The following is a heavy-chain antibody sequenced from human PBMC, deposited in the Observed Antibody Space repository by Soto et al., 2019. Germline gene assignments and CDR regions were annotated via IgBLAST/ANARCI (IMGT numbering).Heavy chain of an antibody. V-gene: IGHV5-51*01. CDR1: GYSFTSYW. CDR3: ARTAAAGKYYYGMDV. CDR2: IYPGDSDT. Sequence: EVQLVQSGAEVKKPGESLKISCKGSGYSFTSYWIGWARQMPGKGLEWMGIIYPGDSDTRYSPSFQGQVTISADKSISTAYLQWSSLKASDIAMYYCARTAAAGKYYYGMDVWGQGTTVTVSS. D-gene: IGHD6-13*01. J-gene: IGHJ6*02.